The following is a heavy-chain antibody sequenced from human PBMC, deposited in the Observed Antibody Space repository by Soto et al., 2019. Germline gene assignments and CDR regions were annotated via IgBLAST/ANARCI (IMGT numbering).Heavy chain of an antibody. Sequence: GGSLRLSCAASGFTFRSFTMNWARQAPGKGLEWVSTISSNSAYIYYTDALRGRFTISRDNAKNSLHLQMSSLRAEDTAVYYCTRDASRDSSARGWFDPWGPGTLVTVSS. D-gene: IGHD6-13*01. CDR1: GFTFRSFT. J-gene: IGHJ5*02. CDR3: TRDASRDSSARGWFDP. V-gene: IGHV3-21*01. CDR2: ISSNSAYI.